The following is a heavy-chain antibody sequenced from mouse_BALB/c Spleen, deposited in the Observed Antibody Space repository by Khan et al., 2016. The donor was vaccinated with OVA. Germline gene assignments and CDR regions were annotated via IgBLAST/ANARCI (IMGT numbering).Heavy chain of an antibody. V-gene: IGHV3-2*02. J-gene: IGHJ4*01. CDR1: GYSITSDYA. D-gene: IGHD1-3*01. CDR2: ISYSGST. CDR3: AGSGSRYNYAMDY. Sequence: EVQLKESGPGLVKPSQSLSLTCTVTGYSITSDYAWNWIRQFPGNKLEWMGYISYSGSTNYNPALKSRISITRDTSKNQFFLQLNSVTTEDTATYYCAGSGSRYNYAMDYWGQGTSVTVSS.